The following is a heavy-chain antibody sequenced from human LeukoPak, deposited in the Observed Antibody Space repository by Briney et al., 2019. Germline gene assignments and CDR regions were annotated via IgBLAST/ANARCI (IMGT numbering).Heavy chain of an antibody. CDR1: GGSISSYY. V-gene: IGHV4-34*01. Sequence: PSETPSLTCTVSGGSISSYYWSWIRQPPGKGLEWIGEINHSGSTNYNPSLKSRVTISVDTSKNQFSLKLSSVTAADTAFYYCASQGHHGKIVGTTLSYFYMDVWGKGTTVTVSS. J-gene: IGHJ6*03. CDR3: ASQGHHGKIVGTTLSYFYMDV. D-gene: IGHD1-26*01. CDR2: INHSGST.